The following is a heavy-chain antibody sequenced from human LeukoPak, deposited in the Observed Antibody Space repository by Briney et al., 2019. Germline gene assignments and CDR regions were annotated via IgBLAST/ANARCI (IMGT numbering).Heavy chain of an antibody. CDR2: ISAYNGNT. D-gene: IGHD7-27*01. CDR3: ARSTEENWDPNWFDP. Sequence: ASVKVSCKASGYTFTSYGISWVRQAPGQGLEWMGWISAYNGNTNYAQKLQGRVTMTTDTSTSTAYMERRSLRSDDTAVYYCARSTEENWDPNWFDPWGQGTLVTVSS. CDR1: GYTFTSYG. V-gene: IGHV1-18*01. J-gene: IGHJ5*02.